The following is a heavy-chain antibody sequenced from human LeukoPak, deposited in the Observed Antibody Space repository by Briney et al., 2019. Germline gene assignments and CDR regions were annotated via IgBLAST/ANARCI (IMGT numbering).Heavy chain of an antibody. CDR2: IYSGGST. CDR1: GFTVSSNY. J-gene: IGHJ6*02. D-gene: IGHD3-22*01. Sequence: GGSLRLSCAASGFTVSSNYMSWVRQAPGKGLEWVSVIYSGGSTYYADSVKGRFTISRDNSKNTLYLQMNSLRAEDTAVYYCARDAHYYDSSGYYYYGMDVWGQGTTVTVSS. CDR3: ARDAHYYDSSGYYYYGMDV. V-gene: IGHV3-66*01.